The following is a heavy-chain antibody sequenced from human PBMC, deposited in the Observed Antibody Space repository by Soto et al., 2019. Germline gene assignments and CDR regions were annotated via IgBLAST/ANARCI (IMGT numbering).Heavy chain of an antibody. J-gene: IGHJ4*01. V-gene: IGHV3-48*02. Sequence: PGGSLRLSCEASGFNFSKSGMYWVRQAPGKGLEWISYTSSTSHPKYYADAVRGRFTISRDNAKNSLYLQMDSLRDDDTALYYCARDRTAMDVFDSWGQGT. D-gene: IGHD5-18*01. CDR1: GFNFSKSG. CDR2: TSSTSHPK. CDR3: ARDRTAMDVFDS.